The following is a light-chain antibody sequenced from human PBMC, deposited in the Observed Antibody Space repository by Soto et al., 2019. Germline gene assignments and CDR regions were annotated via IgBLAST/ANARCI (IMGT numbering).Light chain of an antibody. V-gene: IGKV3-15*01. Sequence: EIVMTQSPATLSVSPGERVTLSCRASQSVSRSLAWYQQKPGQAPRLLIYGASTRATGIPARFSGSGSGTAFTLTISSLQSEDFAVYYCQQYNNWPPFTFGPGTKVDIK. CDR2: GAS. CDR1: QSVSRS. J-gene: IGKJ3*01. CDR3: QQYNNWPPFT.